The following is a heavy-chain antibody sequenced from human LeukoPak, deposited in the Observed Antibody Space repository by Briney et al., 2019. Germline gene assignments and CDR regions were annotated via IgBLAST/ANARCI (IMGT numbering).Heavy chain of an antibody. CDR2: ISGSGGST. CDR1: GFTFDDYA. J-gene: IGHJ4*02. CDR3: ARTYYYDSSGYPDY. Sequence: GSLRLSCAASGFTFDDYAMHWVRQAPGKGLEWVSAISGSGGSTYYADSVKGRFTISRDNSKNTLYLQMNSLRAEDTAVYYCARTYYYDSSGYPDYWGQGTLVTVSS. V-gene: IGHV3-23*01. D-gene: IGHD3-22*01.